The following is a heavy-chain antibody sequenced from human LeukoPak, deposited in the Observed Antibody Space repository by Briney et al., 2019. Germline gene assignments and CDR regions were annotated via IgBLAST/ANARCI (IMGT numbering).Heavy chain of an antibody. CDR1: GFTFRHYG. CDR2: IWYDGSNK. Sequence: GGSLRLSCAASGFTFRHYGIHWVRQAPGRGLEWVALIWYDGSNKYYEDSVKGRFTISRDNSKNTVDLQMDSLSTGDTAVYYCARAGLGAASDVWGQGILVTVSS. J-gene: IGHJ4*02. CDR3: ARAGLGAASDV. V-gene: IGHV3-33*01. D-gene: IGHD6-13*01.